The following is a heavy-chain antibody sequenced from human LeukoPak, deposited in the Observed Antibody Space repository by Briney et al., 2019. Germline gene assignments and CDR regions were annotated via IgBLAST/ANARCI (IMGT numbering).Heavy chain of an antibody. CDR2: ISGSGDST. D-gene: IGHD2-2*01. V-gene: IGHV3-23*01. CDR1: GFTFSSYA. J-gene: IGHJ6*03. Sequence: GGSLRLSCAASGFTFSSYAMSWVRQAPGKGLEWVSAISGSGDSTYYADSVKGRLTFSRDNSKNTLYLQMNSLRAEDTAVYYCAKFRDCSTTSCYYYYYYMDVWGKGTTVTVSS. CDR3: AKFRDCSTTSCYYYYYYMDV.